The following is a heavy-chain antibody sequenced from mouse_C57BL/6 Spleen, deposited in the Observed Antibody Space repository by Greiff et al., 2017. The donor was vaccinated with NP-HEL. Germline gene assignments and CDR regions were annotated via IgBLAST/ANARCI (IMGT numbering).Heavy chain of an antibody. V-gene: IGHV1-59*01. CDR2: IDPSDSYT. Sequence: VQLQQPGAELVRPGTSVKLSCKASGYTFTSYWMHWVKQRPGQGLEWIGVIDPSDSYTNYNQKFKGKATLTVDTSSSTAYMQLSSLTSEDSAVYYCARERVTTVVARYFDVWGTGTTVTVSS. D-gene: IGHD1-1*01. CDR3: ARERVTTVVARYFDV. CDR1: GYTFTSYW. J-gene: IGHJ1*03.